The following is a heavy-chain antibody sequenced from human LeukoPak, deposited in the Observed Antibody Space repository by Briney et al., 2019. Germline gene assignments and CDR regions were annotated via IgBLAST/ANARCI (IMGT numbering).Heavy chain of an antibody. V-gene: IGHV3-23*01. CDR1: GFTFSSYG. Sequence: GGTLRLSCAASGFTFSSYGMSWVRQAPGKGLEWVSAISGNGGSTYYADSVKGRFTISRDNSKNTLYLQMNSLRAEDTAVYYCAKLIVGATTQDYWGQGTLVTVSS. J-gene: IGHJ4*02. CDR3: AKLIVGATTQDY. D-gene: IGHD1-26*01. CDR2: ISGNGGST.